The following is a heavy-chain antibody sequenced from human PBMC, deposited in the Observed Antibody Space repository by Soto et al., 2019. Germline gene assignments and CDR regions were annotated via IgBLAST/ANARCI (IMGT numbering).Heavy chain of an antibody. V-gene: IGHV1-3*01. Sequence: QVQLEQSVAEVKKPGASVKVSCKASGYTFTSYAMHWVRQAPGQRLEWMGWINAGSGNTKYSQKFQGRVTITRDTSASTAYMELNSLRSEDTAVYYCARGPGGPDGPGDYWGQGTLVTVSS. CDR2: INAGSGNT. CDR1: GYTFTSYA. D-gene: IGHD2-15*01. CDR3: ARGPGGPDGPGDY. J-gene: IGHJ4*02.